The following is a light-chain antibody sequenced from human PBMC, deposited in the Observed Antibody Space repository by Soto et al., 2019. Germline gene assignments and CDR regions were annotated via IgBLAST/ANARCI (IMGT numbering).Light chain of an antibody. J-gene: IGLJ1*01. CDR1: SRDVGGSNY. Sequence: QSVLIQPASVSGSPGQSITISCTGTSRDVGGSNYVSWYQHHPHRAPKLLIYEVNYRPLGVSNRFSGSKSGNTASLTISGLQAEDEADYYCTSYTSSSTLDVFGTGTKVTVL. V-gene: IGLV2-14*01. CDR3: TSYTSSSTLDV. CDR2: EVN.